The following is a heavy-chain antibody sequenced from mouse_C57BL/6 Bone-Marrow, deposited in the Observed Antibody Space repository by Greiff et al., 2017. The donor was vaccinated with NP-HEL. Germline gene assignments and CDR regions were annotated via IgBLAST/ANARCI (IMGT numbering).Heavy chain of an antibody. J-gene: IGHJ4*01. V-gene: IGHV1-81*01. CDR2: IYPSSGNT. CDR3: SSYDVYYYAIDY. CDR1: GYTFTSYG. Sequence: QVQLQQSGAELARPGASVKLSCKASGYTFTSYGISWVKQRPGQGLEWIGEIYPSSGNTYYNEKFKGKATLTADKSSSTAYMELRRLTSYDSAVCFCSSYDVYYYAIDYWGQGTAVTVSS. D-gene: IGHD2-3*01.